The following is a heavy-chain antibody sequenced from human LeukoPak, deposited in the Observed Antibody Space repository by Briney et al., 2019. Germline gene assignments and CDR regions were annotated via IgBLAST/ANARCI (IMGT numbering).Heavy chain of an antibody. CDR2: ITPYNGNT. Sequence: GASVKVSCKASGYTFTSDGISWVRQAPGQGLEWMGGITPYNGNTNYAQKLQGRVTMTTDTSTSTAYMELRSLRSDDTAVYYCAREDLQLERRWLIDYWGQGTLVTVSS. V-gene: IGHV1-18*01. D-gene: IGHD1-1*01. CDR3: AREDLQLERRWLIDY. CDR1: GYTFTSDG. J-gene: IGHJ4*02.